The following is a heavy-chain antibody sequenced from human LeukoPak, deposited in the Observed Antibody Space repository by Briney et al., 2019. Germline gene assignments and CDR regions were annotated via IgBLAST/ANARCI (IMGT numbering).Heavy chain of an antibody. D-gene: IGHD1-7*01. Sequence: PGGFLRLSCTTSGLTLSHHGMHWVRQAPGRGLEWVAFIWYDGRNKNYADYVKGRFTLSRDNSKNMVYLQMNSLRVEDTAVYHCVTGSSGTNLLVYFDSWGQGTLVTVSS. V-gene: IGHV3-30*02. CDR3: VTGSSGTNLLVYFDS. CDR1: GLTLSHHG. J-gene: IGHJ4*02. CDR2: IWYDGRNK.